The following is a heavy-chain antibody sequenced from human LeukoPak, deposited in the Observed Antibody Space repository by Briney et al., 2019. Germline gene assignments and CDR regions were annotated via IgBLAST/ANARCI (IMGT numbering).Heavy chain of an antibody. CDR2: ISSDGRDT. CDR3: ARSPYSNYPTSDY. CDR1: GFTFTNYA. J-gene: IGHJ4*02. V-gene: IGHV3-30*04. D-gene: IGHD4-11*01. Sequence: GGSLRLSCGACGFTFTNYAMHWVRQARGKGLEWLALISSDGRDTYYADSVKGRFTISRDNSKNTLFLQMNSLRAEDTAVYYCARSPYSNYPTSDYWGQGTLLTVSS.